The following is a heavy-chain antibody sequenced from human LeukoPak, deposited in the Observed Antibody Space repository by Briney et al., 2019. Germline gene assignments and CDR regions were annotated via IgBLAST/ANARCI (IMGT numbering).Heavy chain of an antibody. J-gene: IGHJ4*02. CDR2: IYYTRST. D-gene: IGHD2-15*01. V-gene: IGHV4-39*01. CDR1: GGSISSSSYY. CDR3: ARQSTGYCSGSSCYPTPIADY. Sequence: SETLSLTCTVSGGSISSSSYYWGWIRQPPGKGLEWIGNIYYTRSTYSNPSLKSRVTISVDTSKNQFSLKLSSVTAADTAVYYCARQSTGYCSGSSCYPTPIADYWGQGTLVTVSS.